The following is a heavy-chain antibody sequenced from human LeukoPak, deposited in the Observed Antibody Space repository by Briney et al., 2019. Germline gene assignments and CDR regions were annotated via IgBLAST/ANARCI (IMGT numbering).Heavy chain of an antibody. CDR1: GGSISSGSYY. V-gene: IGHV4-61*02. D-gene: IGHD3-10*01. Sequence: SETLSLTCTVSGGSISSGSYYWSWIRQPAGKGLEWIGRIYISGSTNYNPSLNSRVTISVETSKNQFSLKLKSVTAADTAVYYCARGGYYGSGNDFRFDPWGQGTLVTVSS. CDR3: ARGGYYGSGNDFRFDP. J-gene: IGHJ5*02. CDR2: IYISGST.